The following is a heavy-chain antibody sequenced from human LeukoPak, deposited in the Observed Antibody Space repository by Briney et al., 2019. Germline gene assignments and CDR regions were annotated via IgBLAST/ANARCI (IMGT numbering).Heavy chain of an antibody. CDR2: ISWNSGSI. CDR1: GFTFDDYA. V-gene: IGHV3-9*03. J-gene: IGHJ3*02. Sequence: PGGSLRLSCAASGFTFDDYAMHWVQRAPGKDLEGVSGISWNSGSIGYADSVKGRFTISRDNAKNSLYLQMNSLRAEDMALYYWARVNGYDAFDIWGQGTMVTVSS. D-gene: IGHD2-8*01. CDR3: ARVNGYDAFDI.